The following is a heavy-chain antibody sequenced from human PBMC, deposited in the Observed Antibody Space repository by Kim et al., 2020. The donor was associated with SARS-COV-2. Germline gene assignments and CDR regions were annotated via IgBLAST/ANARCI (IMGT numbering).Heavy chain of an antibody. V-gene: IGHV3-33*01. D-gene: IGHD4-4*01. CDR3: ARDQADYIFD. Sequence: GGSLRLSCATSGFTFSPYAMHWVRQAPGKGLQWVAVIWADGSSLYADSVKGRFTISRDNSKNTLYLRMNSLRVEDTAVYYCARDQADYIFDWGQGILVTVSS. J-gene: IGHJ4*02. CDR2: IWADGSS. CDR1: GFTFSPYA.